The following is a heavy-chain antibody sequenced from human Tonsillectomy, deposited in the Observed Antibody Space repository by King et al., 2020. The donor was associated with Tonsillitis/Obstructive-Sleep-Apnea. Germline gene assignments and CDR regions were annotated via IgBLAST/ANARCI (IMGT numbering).Heavy chain of an antibody. CDR2: IYPGDSDT. Sequence: VQLVESGAEVKKPGESLKISCKSSGYSFSNYWIGWVRQMPGKGLEWMGIIYPGDSDTRYSPSFQGQVTISADKSISTAYLQWSSLKASDTAMFYCARLGVLGVATRGPPVNWLDPWGQGTLVTVSS. J-gene: IGHJ5*02. CDR3: ARLGVLGVATRGPPVNWLDP. CDR1: GYSFSNYW. D-gene: IGHD2-15*01. V-gene: IGHV5-51*01.